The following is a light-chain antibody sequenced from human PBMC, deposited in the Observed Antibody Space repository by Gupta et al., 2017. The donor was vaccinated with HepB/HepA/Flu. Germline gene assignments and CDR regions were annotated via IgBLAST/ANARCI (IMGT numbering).Light chain of an antibody. Sequence: DVAMTQSPLSLPVTLGHPASIYCRSSHSLVYSDGNTYLNWFQQRPGQSPRRLIYKGSNRDSGVPDRFSGSGSGTDFTLKIMRGEAEDVGVYYCSQGKYRPLTIGGGTKVEIK. CDR1: HSLVYSDGNTY. V-gene: IGKV2-30*01. J-gene: IGKJ4*01. CDR2: KGS. CDR3: SQGKYRPLT.